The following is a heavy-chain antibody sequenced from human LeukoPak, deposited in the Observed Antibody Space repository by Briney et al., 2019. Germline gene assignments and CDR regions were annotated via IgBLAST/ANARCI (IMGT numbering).Heavy chain of an antibody. J-gene: IGHJ4*02. CDR3: ARHPLRGGFDY. V-gene: IGHV4-30-2*01. CDR2: IYHSGST. CDR1: GGSISSGGYS. Sequence: SQTLSLTCAVSGGSISSGGYSWSWIRQPPGKGLEWIGYIYHSGSTYYNPSLKSRITISLDTSKNQFSLKLNSVTAADTAVYYCARHPLRGGFDYWGQGTLVTVSS.